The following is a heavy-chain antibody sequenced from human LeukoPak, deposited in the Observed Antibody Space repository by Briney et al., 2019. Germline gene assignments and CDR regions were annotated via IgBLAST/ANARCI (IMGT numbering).Heavy chain of an antibody. V-gene: IGHV3-21*04. CDR2: ISSSSRNT. CDR3: ARRDYGGDLDS. D-gene: IGHD4-23*01. J-gene: IGHJ4*02. CDR1: GFTFSTYS. Sequence: GGSLRLSCAVSGFTFSTYSMTWVRQAPRKGLEWVSSISSSSRNTYYADSVKGRFTISRDNAKNSMYLQMNSLRAEDTAVYYCARRDYGGDLDSWGQGTLVTVSS.